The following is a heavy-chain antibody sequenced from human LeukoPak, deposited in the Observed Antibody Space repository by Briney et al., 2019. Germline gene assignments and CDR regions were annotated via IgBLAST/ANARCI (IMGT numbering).Heavy chain of an antibody. CDR1: SGSISGHY. CDR3: ARGSPWFYGSGNYLSLDS. D-gene: IGHD3-10*01. J-gene: IGHJ4*02. CDR2: VYISGST. V-gene: IGHV4-4*07. Sequence: SSETLSLTCTVSSGSISGHYWNWIRQPAGKGLEWNGRVYISGSTDYNPSLKRRVTMSIDTSKNQFSLKLSSVTAADTAVYYCARGSPWFYGSGNYLSLDSWGQGILVTVSS.